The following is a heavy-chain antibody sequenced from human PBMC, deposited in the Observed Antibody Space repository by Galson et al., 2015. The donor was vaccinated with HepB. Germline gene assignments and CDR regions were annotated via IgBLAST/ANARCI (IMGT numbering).Heavy chain of an antibody. D-gene: IGHD3-10*01. CDR1: GFTFSSYW. CDR3: ARDTRYYYGSGSGFFDY. V-gene: IGHV3-74*01. CDR2: INSDGSST. J-gene: IGHJ4*02. Sequence: SLRLSCAASGFTFSSYWMHWVRQTPGKGLVWVSRINSDGSSTNYADSVKGRFTISRDNAKNTLYLQMNSLRAEDTALYYCARDTRYYYGSGSGFFDYWGQGTLVTVSS.